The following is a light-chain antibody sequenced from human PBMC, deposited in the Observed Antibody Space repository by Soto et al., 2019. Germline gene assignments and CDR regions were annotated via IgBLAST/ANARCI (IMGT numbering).Light chain of an antibody. CDR3: QQLNSYPLP. Sequence: DIQLTQSPSFLSASVGDRVTITCRASQGISSYLAWYQQKPGKAPKLLIYAASTLQSGVPSRFSVSGSGTEFTLTISSLQPEDFATYSCQQLNSYPLPFGPGTKVDIK. CDR2: AAS. V-gene: IGKV1-9*01. J-gene: IGKJ3*01. CDR1: QGISSY.